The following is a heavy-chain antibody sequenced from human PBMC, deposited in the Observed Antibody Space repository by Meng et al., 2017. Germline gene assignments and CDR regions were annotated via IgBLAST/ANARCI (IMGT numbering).Heavy chain of an antibody. J-gene: IGHJ4*02. CDR1: GFTFRSYA. V-gene: IGHV3-23*01. CDR3: AKGYYGYVWGSYVDY. Sequence: GGSLRLSCAASGFTFRSYAMSWVRQAPGKGLEWVSAISGSGGSTYYADSVKGRFTISRDNSKNTLYLQMNSLRAEDTAVYYCAKGYYGYVWGSYVDYWGQGTRVTVSS. D-gene: IGHD3-16*01. CDR2: ISGSGGST.